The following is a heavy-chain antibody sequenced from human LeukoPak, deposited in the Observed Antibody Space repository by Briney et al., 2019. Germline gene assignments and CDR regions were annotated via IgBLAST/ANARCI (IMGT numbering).Heavy chain of an antibody. CDR3: AKALNYYGSGSYFDY. Sequence: PGGSLRLSCAASGFTFSNYWMSWVRQAPGKGLEWVANIKQDGSEKLYVDSVKGRFTVSRDNAKNSLYLQMNSLRAEDTALYYCAKALNYYGSGSYFDYWGQGTLVTVSS. CDR2: IKQDGSEK. D-gene: IGHD3-10*01. J-gene: IGHJ4*02. CDR1: GFTFSNYW. V-gene: IGHV3-7*03.